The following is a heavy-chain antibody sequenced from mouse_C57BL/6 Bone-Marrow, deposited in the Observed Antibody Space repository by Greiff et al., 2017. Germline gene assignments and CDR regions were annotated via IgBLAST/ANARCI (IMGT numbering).Heavy chain of an antibody. CDR3: ARADGYFWYFDV. Sequence: QVQLQQSDAELVKPGASVKISCKVSGYTFTDYTIHWMKQRPEQGLEWIGYIYPRDGSTKYNEKFKGKATLTAGKSSSTAYMQLNRLTSEDSAVYFCARADGYFWYFDVWGTGTTVTVSS. D-gene: IGHD2-3*01. CDR1: GYTFTDYT. CDR2: IYPRDGST. V-gene: IGHV1-78*01. J-gene: IGHJ1*03.